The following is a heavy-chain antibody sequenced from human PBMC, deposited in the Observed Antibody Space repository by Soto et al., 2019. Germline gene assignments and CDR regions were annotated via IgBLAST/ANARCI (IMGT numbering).Heavy chain of an antibody. Sequence: SETLSLTCAVSGGSISSGGYSWSWIRQPPGKGLEWIGYIYHSGSTYYNPSLKSRVTISVDRSKNQFSLKLSSVTAADTAVYYCARAPYYSPKRRTDYYGMDVWGQGTTVTVSS. J-gene: IGHJ6*02. V-gene: IGHV4-30-2*01. D-gene: IGHD2-21*01. CDR2: IYHSGST. CDR3: ARAPYYSPKRRTDYYGMDV. CDR1: GGSISSGGYS.